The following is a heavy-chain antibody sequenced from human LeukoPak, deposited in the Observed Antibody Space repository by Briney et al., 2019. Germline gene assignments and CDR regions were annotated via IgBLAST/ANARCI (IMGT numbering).Heavy chain of an antibody. Sequence: GGSLRLSCAASGFTFSSYAMSWVRQAPGKGLERVSYISSSSSTIYYADSVKGRFTISRDNAKNSLYLQMNSLRAEDTAVYYCARVGSERGYSGYDYAGIAVDYWGQGTLVTVSS. J-gene: IGHJ4*02. V-gene: IGHV3-48*01. CDR1: GFTFSSYA. D-gene: IGHD5-12*01. CDR2: ISSSSSTI. CDR3: ARVGSERGYSGYDYAGIAVDY.